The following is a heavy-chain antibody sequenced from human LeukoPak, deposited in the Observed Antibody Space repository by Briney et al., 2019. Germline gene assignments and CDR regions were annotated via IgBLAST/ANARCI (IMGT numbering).Heavy chain of an antibody. J-gene: IGHJ4*02. D-gene: IGHD1-7*01. CDR1: GRSFSGYF. CDR3: ARGWPGNRNYLLVSDY. CDR2: INHRGST. Sequence: AETLSLTCAVYGRSFSGYFWSWIRQPPGKGLEWISEINHRGSTNYNLSLKSRGSLSRDTSKNNFSLKLNSVTAADTAVYYCARGWPGNRNYLLVSDYWGQGTLVTVSS. V-gene: IGHV4-34*01.